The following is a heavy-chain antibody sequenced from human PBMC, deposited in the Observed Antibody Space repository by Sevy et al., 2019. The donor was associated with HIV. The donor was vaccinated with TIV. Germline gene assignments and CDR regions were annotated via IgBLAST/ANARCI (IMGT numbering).Heavy chain of an antibody. CDR1: GFTFSDSW. Sequence: GGSLRLSCTASGFTFSDSWMHWVRQAPGKGLEWLANINQDGSVIYYVDSVKGRFTISRDNSRNSLILQMSSLRAGDTATYYCARAIGKDGAYWGQGTLVTVSS. CDR2: INQDGSVI. J-gene: IGHJ4*02. D-gene: IGHD2-8*01. V-gene: IGHV3-7*03. CDR3: ARAIGKDGAY.